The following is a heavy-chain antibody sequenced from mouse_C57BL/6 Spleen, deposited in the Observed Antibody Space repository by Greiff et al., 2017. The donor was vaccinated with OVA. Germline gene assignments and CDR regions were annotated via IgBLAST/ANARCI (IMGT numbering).Heavy chain of an antibody. J-gene: IGHJ3*01. CDR2: ISDGGSYT. V-gene: IGHV5-4*01. D-gene: IGHD2-4*01. CDR1: GFTFSSYA. Sequence: EVKLVESGGGLVKPGGSLKLSCAASGFTFSSYAMSWVRQTPEKRLEWVATISDGGSYTYYPDNVKGRFTISRDNAKNNLYLQMSHLKSEDTAMYYCARDQYDYGFAYWGQGTLVTVSA. CDR3: ARDQYDYGFAY.